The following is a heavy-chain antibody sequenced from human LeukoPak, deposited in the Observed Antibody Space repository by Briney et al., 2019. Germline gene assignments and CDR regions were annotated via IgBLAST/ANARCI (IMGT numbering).Heavy chain of an antibody. CDR3: AKDSSSFAPYYFDY. Sequence: PGGSLRLSCVASGFTFSSYGMHWVRQAPGKGLEWVAVISYDGSNKYYADSVKGRFTISRDNSKNTLYLQMNSLRAEDTAVYYCAKDSSSFAPYYFDYWGQGTLVTVSS. CDR2: ISYDGSNK. CDR1: GFTFSSYG. V-gene: IGHV3-30*18. D-gene: IGHD6-6*01. J-gene: IGHJ4*02.